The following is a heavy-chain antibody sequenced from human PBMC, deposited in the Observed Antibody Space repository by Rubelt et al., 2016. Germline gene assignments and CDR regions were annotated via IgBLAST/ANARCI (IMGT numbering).Heavy chain of an antibody. V-gene: IGHV4-59*12. CDR2: IYYSGST. CDR1: GGSISSYY. CDR3: AGDRLGYSPPEN. J-gene: IGHJ4*02. Sequence: GLVKPSETLSLTCTVSGGSISSYYWSWIRQPPGKGLEWIGYIYYSGSTNYNPSLKSRVTISVDTSKNQFSLKLSSVTAADTAVYYCAGDRLGYSPPENGGQGTLVTVSS. D-gene: IGHD5-18*01.